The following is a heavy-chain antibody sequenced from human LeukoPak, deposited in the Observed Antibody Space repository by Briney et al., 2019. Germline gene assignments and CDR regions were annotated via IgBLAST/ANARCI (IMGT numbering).Heavy chain of an antibody. CDR2: IYPGDSDT. V-gene: IGHV5-51*01. CDR3: ARHGTGTSQYYFYFGMDV. Sequence: GESPKISCKGSGYSFTNYWIAWVRQMPGRGLEWMGVIYPGDSDTTYSPSFQGQVTISADKSISTAYLQWSSLKASDTAMYYCARHGTGTSQYYFYFGMDVWGQGTTVTVSS. D-gene: IGHD1-7*01. J-gene: IGHJ6*02. CDR1: GYSFTNYW.